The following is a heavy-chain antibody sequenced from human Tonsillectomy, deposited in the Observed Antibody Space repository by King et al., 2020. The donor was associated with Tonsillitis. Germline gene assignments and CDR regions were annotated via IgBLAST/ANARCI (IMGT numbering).Heavy chain of an antibody. D-gene: IGHD6-13*01. CDR1: GYTFTDYY. J-gene: IGHJ4*02. CDR3: ASGRMAAADTGLFDY. CDR2: INPNSGGT. Sequence: AQLVQSGPEVKKPGASVKVSCKASGYTFTDYYMHWVRQAPGQGLEWMGWINPNSGGTNYAQEFQGWVTMTRDTSISTAYMELSRLTSDDTAVYYCASGRMAAADTGLFDYWGQGTLVIVSS. V-gene: IGHV1-2*04.